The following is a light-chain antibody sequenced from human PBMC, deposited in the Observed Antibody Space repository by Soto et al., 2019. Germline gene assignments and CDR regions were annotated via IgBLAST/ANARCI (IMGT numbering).Light chain of an antibody. CDR1: GGVVGNYNF. Sequence: QSVLTQPASVSGSPGQSITISCTGTGGVVGNYNFVSWYQQHPGKAPQLMVYEVSKRPSGVSNRFSGSKSGNTASLTISGLQAEDEADYYCCSHAGSGTEVFGTGTKVTVL. CDR3: CSHAGSGTEV. V-gene: IGLV2-23*02. CDR2: EVS. J-gene: IGLJ1*01.